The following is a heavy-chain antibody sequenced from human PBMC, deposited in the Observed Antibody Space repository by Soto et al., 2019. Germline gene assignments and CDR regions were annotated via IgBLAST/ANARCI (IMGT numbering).Heavy chain of an antibody. CDR3: VRGRYGSEIH. D-gene: IGHD3-10*01. Sequence: EVRLVESGGGLVQPGGSLRLSCAAFGFTVSSNYMTWVRLAPGKGLEWVSLVYSGGATHYAASVKGRFTISTHSSQNTLFLQKNSLRTDDTATYYCVRGRYGSEIHWGQGTKVTVSS. J-gene: IGHJ4*02. V-gene: IGHV3-53*04. CDR1: GFTVSSNY. CDR2: VYSGGAT.